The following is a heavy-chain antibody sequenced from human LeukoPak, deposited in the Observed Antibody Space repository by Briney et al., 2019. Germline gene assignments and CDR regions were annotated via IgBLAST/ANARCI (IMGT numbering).Heavy chain of an antibody. CDR3: ASRGSYYAFDI. D-gene: IGHD1-26*01. J-gene: IGHJ3*02. CDR2: IYYSGST. V-gene: IGHV4-39*07. CDR1: GGAISSSSYY. Sequence: SETLSLTCTVSGGAISSSSYYWGWIRQPPGKGLEWIGSIYYSGSTNYNPSLKSRVTISVDTSKNQSSLKLSSVTAADTAVYYCASRGSYYAFDIWGQGTMVTVSS.